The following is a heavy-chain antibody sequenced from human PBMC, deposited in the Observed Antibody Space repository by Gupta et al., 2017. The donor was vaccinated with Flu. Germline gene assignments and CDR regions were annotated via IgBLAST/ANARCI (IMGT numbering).Heavy chain of an antibody. CDR2: INHSGST. J-gene: IGHJ3*02. V-gene: IGHV4-34*01. CDR1: GGSFSGYY. Sequence: GGSFSGYYWSWIRQPPGKGLEWIGEINHSGSTNYNPSLKSRVTISVDTSKNQFSLKLSSVTAADTAVYYCARAIVVVPAAHAAFDIWGQGTMVTVSS. CDR3: ARAIVVVPAAHAAFDI. D-gene: IGHD2-2*01.